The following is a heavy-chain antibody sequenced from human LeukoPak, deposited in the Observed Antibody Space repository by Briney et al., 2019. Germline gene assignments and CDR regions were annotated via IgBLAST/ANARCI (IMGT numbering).Heavy chain of an antibody. Sequence: ASVKVSCKASGYTFTGYYIHWVRQAPGQGLEWMGWINPNSGGTNYVQNFQGRVTMTRDTSISTAYMELSRLTSDDTAVYYCARDRIYGDDGVCDYWGQGTLVTVSS. CDR3: ARDRIYGDDGVCDY. D-gene: IGHD4/OR15-4a*01. J-gene: IGHJ4*02. V-gene: IGHV1-2*02. CDR2: INPNSGGT. CDR1: GYTFTGYY.